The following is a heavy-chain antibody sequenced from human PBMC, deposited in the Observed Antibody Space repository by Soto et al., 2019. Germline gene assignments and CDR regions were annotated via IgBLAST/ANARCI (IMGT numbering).Heavy chain of an antibody. J-gene: IGHJ6*02. D-gene: IGHD2-2*01. CDR1: GYSFTSYW. Sequence: GESLKISCKGSGYSFTSYWIGWVRQMPGKGLEWMGSIYPGDSDTRYSPSFQGQVTISADKSISTAYLQWSSLKASDTAMYYCERVGMVDIVVVPPSDGMDVWGHGTTAPVSS. V-gene: IGHV5-51*01. CDR3: ERVGMVDIVVVPPSDGMDV. CDR2: IYPGDSDT.